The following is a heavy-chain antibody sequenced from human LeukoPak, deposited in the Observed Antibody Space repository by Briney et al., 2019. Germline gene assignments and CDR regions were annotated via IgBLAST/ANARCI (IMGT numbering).Heavy chain of an antibody. CDR1: GFTFSSYA. CDR2: ISYDGSNK. Sequence: GSLRLSWAASGFTFSSYAMHWVRQAPGKGLEWVAVISYDGSNKYYADSVKGRFTISRDNSKNTLYLQMNSLRAEDTAVYYCARSTITYGDYNYGMDVWGQGTTVTVSS. J-gene: IGHJ6*02. D-gene: IGHD5/OR15-5a*01. CDR3: ARSTITYGDYNYGMDV. V-gene: IGHV3-30-3*01.